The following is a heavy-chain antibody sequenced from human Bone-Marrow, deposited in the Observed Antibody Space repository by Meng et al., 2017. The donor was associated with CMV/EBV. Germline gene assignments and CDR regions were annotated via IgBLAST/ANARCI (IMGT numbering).Heavy chain of an antibody. CDR3: ARVRHGGHLRYRDFDF. D-gene: IGHD3-16*01. Sequence: GFTVSSCAIHWVGRAPGRGLGWVGVISYDGSNKYYADSVKGRFTISRDNSKNTLYLQMNSLRAEDTAVYYCARVRHGGHLRYRDFDFWGQGTLVTVSS. V-gene: IGHV3-30-3*01. CDR2: ISYDGSNK. J-gene: IGHJ4*02. CDR1: GFTVSSCA.